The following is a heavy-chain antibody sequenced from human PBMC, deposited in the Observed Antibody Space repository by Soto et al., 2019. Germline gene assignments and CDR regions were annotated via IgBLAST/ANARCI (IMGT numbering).Heavy chain of an antibody. CDR2: ISYDGSNK. J-gene: IGHJ4*02. CDR1: GFTFSSYG. CDR3: ARDPALMGPYYFDY. V-gene: IGHV3-30-3*01. Sequence: GGSLRLSCSAAGFTFSSYGMRWVRQAPGKGLEWVAVISYDGSNKYYADSVKGRFTISRDNSKNTLYLQMNSLRAEDTAVYYCARDPALMGPYYFDYWGQGTLVTVSS. D-gene: IGHD2-8*01.